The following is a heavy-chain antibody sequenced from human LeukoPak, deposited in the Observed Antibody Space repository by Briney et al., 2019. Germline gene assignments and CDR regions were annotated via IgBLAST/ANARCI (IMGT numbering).Heavy chain of an antibody. CDR3: ARAGDSYGYFDY. V-gene: IGHV5-51*01. Sequence: PGESLKISCKVSRYSFTSYWIAWVRQMPGKGLEWMGIIYPGDSDTRYSPSFRGQVTISADKSISTAYLQWSSLKASDTAIYFCARAGDSYGYFDYWGQGTLVTVSS. CDR1: RYSFTSYW. J-gene: IGHJ4*02. D-gene: IGHD5-18*01. CDR2: IYPGDSDT.